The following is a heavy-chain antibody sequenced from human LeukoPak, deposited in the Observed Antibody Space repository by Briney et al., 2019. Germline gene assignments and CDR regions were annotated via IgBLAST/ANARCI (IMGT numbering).Heavy chain of an antibody. V-gene: IGHV5-51*01. J-gene: IGHJ5*02. CDR3: ARTPHSEANNWFDP. Sequence: GESLKISCKGSGYSFTSYWIGWVRQMPGKGLEWMGIIYPGDSDTGYSPSFQGQVTISADRSISTAYLQWSSLKASDTAMYYCARTPHSEANNWFDPWGQGTLVTVSS. D-gene: IGHD5-12*01. CDR2: IYPGDSDT. CDR1: GYSFTSYW.